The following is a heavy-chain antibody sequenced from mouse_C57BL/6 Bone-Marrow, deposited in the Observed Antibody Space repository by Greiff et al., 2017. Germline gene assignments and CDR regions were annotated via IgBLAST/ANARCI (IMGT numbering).Heavy chain of an antibody. CDR3: ASQTGTVFDY. Sequence: QVQLQQPGAELVKPGASVKLSCKASGYTFTSYWMQWVKQRPGQGLEWIGEIDPSDSYTNYNQKFKGKATLTVDTSSSTAYMQLSSLTSEDSAVYYCASQTGTVFDYWGQGTTLTVSA. CDR2: IDPSDSYT. J-gene: IGHJ2*01. V-gene: IGHV1-50*01. CDR1: GYTFTSYW. D-gene: IGHD4-1*01.